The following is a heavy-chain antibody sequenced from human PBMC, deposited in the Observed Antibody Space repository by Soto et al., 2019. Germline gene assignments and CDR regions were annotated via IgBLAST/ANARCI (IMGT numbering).Heavy chain of an antibody. CDR1: GYTFTSYD. J-gene: IGHJ4*02. V-gene: IGHV1-8*01. CDR2: MDPKSGYT. Sequence: ASVKVSCKASGYTFTSYDINWVRQAAGHGLEWMGWMDPKSGYTDYAQKFQGRVTMTRNTSISTAYMELSSLRSEDTAVYYCARGRGWRDNWGQGTLVTSPQ. D-gene: IGHD6-19*01. CDR3: ARGRGWRDN.